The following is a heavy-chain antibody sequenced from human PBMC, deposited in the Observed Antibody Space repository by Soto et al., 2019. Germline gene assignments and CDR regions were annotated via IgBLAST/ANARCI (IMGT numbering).Heavy chain of an antibody. CDR3: AIRTGQLAIISEFDGDWFFEV. Sequence: QEQLVQSGAEVKKPGASLKVSCKASGYTFTDYYIHWVRQAPGQGLEWVGWMNPDSGGTNLAQRVQGRVTMPSATSINTAYMELSSLRSDDTAVYYCAIRTGQLAIISEFDGDWFFEVWGRGTLVTVSS. CDR2: MNPDSGGT. J-gene: IGHJ2*01. CDR1: GYTFTDYY. D-gene: IGHD2-2*01. V-gene: IGHV1-2*02.